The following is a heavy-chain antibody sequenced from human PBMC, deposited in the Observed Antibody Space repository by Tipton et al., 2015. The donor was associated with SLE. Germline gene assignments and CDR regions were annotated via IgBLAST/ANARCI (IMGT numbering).Heavy chain of an antibody. CDR3: ATNGHGETDEFVTEYLRH. CDR1: GFSLTTPRYY. V-gene: IGHV4-39*02. Sequence: LRLSCSVSGFSLTTPRYYWGRLRQSPGQGLEWVGSLYAGRCPYFHPSLKIRASITADASNNHLSLKLNSVTVADTAVYCCATNGHGETDEFVTEYLRHWCQGTLVTVSS. D-gene: IGHD2-2*01. CDR2: LYAGRCP. J-gene: IGHJ1*01.